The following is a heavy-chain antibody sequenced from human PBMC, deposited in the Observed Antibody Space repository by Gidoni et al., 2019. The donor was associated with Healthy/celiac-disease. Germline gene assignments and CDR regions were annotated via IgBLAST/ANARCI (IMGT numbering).Heavy chain of an antibody. CDR2: ISYDGSNK. V-gene: IGHV3-30-3*01. D-gene: IGHD3-10*01. CDR3: ARDVWFGELLDAFDI. CDR1: GFTFSSYA. J-gene: IGHJ3*02. Sequence: QVQLVASGGGVVQPGRSLRLSCAASGFTFSSYAMHWVRQAPGKGLEWVAVISYDGSNKYYADSVKGRFTISRDNSKNTLYLQMNSLRAEDTAVYYCARDVWFGELLDAFDIWGQGTMVTVSS.